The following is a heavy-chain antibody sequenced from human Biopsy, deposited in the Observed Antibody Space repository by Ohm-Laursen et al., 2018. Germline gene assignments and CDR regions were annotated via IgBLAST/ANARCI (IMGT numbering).Heavy chain of an antibody. D-gene: IGHD3-9*01. CDR2: INPSGSTT. CDR3: ATKLTGYFHH. CDR1: GFSFTGYY. Sequence: GASVKVSCKASGFSFTGYYMHWVRQAPGQGLEWMGMINPSGSTTSYPQIFQGRVTMTRDTSKSTAYMELRSLRSDDTAVYYCATKLTGYFHHWGQGTLVIVSS. J-gene: IGHJ1*01. V-gene: IGHV1-46*01.